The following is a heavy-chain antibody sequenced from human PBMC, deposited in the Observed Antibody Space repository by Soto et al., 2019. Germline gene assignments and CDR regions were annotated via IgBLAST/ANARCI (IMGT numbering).Heavy chain of an antibody. D-gene: IGHD3-10*01. Sequence: SVKVSCKASGYTFSDHYIHWVRQAPGQGLEWMGGIIPIFGTANYAQKFQGRVTITADKSTSTAYMELSSLRSEDTAVYYCARTYYYGSGSFPWFDPWGQGTLVTASS. V-gene: IGHV1-69*06. J-gene: IGHJ5*02. CDR1: GYTFSDHY. CDR3: ARTYYYGSGSFPWFDP. CDR2: IIPIFGTA.